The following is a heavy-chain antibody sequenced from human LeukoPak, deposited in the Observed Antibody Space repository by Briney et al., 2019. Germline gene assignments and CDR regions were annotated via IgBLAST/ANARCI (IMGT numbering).Heavy chain of an antibody. J-gene: IGHJ4*02. CDR1: GFTCSSLR. V-gene: IGHV3-7*01. Sequence: GGTLSFSCAASGFTCSSLRWMWVRQAPGKGLEGGANIKQDGSGKYYVDSVKGRFTISRDNAKNSLYLQMNSLRAEDTAVYYCARAIRGDYWGQGTLVTVSS. CDR2: IKQDGSGK. CDR3: ARAIRGDY.